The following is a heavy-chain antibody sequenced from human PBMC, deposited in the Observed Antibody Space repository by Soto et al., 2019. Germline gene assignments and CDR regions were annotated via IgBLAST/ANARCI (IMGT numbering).Heavy chain of an antibody. D-gene: IGHD4-17*01. V-gene: IGHV3-30*18. CDR1: GFTFSSYG. Sequence: GGSLRLSCAASGFTFSSYGMHWVRQAPGKGLEWVAVISYDGSNKYYADSVKGRFTISRDNSKNTLYLQMNSLRAEDTAVYYCAKAAHYGGNWFDPWGQGTLVTV. CDR3: AKAAHYGGNWFDP. CDR2: ISYDGSNK. J-gene: IGHJ5*02.